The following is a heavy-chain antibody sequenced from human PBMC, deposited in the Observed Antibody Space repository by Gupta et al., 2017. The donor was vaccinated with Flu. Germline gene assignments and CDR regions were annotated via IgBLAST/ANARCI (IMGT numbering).Heavy chain of an antibody. D-gene: IGHD6-13*01. CDR1: RRGTEY. V-gene: IGHV4-39*01. CDR3: ARLRYTSRGVDS. J-gene: IGHJ4*02. Sequence: RRGTEYGVWIRQKRGKVLDWMGGIEYSGSDDANQSLKRRGTISVDTSKNQLSHKIKSVTATDTAGDFWARLRYTSRGVDSWGQGTLVTVSS. CDR2: IEYSGSD.